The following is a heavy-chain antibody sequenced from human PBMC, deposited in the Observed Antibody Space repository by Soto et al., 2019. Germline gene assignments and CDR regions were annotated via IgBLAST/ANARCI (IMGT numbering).Heavy chain of an antibody. CDR3: ARGVLGYCSGGSCYPQDY. D-gene: IGHD2-15*01. J-gene: IGHJ4*02. V-gene: IGHV4-30-4*01. Sequence: QVQLQESGPGLVKPSQTLSLTCTVSGGSISSGDYYWSWIRQPPGKGLEWIGYIYYSGSTYYNPSLMSRVTISVDTSKNQFSLKLSSVTAADTAVYYCARGVLGYCSGGSCYPQDYWGQGTLVTVSS. CDR1: GGSISSGDYY. CDR2: IYYSGST.